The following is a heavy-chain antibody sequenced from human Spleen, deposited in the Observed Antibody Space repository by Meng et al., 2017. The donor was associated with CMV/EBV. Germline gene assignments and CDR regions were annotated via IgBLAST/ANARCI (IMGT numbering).Heavy chain of an antibody. CDR2: IGSSNPFI. J-gene: IGHJ6*02. Sequence: GESLKISCAASGFTFGAYIMNWVRQAPGKGLEWVSSIGSSNPFIYYADSVKGRFTISRDNAKNSLYLQMNSLRAEDTAMYYCASGSGMDVWGQGTTVTVSS. CDR3: ASGSGMDV. CDR1: GFTFGAYI. D-gene: IGHD1-26*01. V-gene: IGHV3-21*01.